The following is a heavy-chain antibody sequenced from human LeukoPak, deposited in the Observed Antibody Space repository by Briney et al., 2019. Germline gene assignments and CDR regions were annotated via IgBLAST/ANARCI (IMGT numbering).Heavy chain of an antibody. J-gene: IGHJ1*01. CDR2: ISGSGVTT. CDR3: AKKVVVGATSPYSDFQD. D-gene: IGHD1-26*01. CDR1: GFTFSSSA. Sequence: PGGSLRLSCAASGFTFSSSAMSWVRQVPGKGLEWVSAISGSGVTTHYAGSVKGRFSISRDNSKNTLYLQMNSLRAEDTALYYCAKKVVVGATSPYSDFQDWGQGTLVTVSS. V-gene: IGHV3-23*01.